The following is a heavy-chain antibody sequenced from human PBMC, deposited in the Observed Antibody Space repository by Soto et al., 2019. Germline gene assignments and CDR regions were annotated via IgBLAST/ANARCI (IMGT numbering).Heavy chain of an antibody. Sequence: EVQLVESGGGLVKPGGSLRLSCAASGFTFSNAWMNWVRQAPGKGLEWVVRIKSKTDGGTTDYAAPVKGRFTISRDDSKNTLYLQMNSLKTEDTAVYYCTTAIPDRITRNGNWFDPWGQGTLVTVSS. D-gene: IGHD1-20*01. CDR2: IKSKTDGGTT. CDR3: TTAIPDRITRNGNWFDP. V-gene: IGHV3-15*07. CDR1: GFTFSNAW. J-gene: IGHJ5*02.